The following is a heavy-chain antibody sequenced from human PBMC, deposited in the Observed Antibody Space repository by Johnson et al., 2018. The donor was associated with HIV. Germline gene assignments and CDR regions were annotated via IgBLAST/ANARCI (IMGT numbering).Heavy chain of an antibody. D-gene: IGHD1-26*01. J-gene: IGHJ3*02. V-gene: IGHV3-NL1*01. CDR2: VFSGDNT. Sequence: QVQLVESGGGVVQPGRSLRLSCAASGFTFSSYGMHWVRQAPGKGLEWVSIVFSGDNTYYADSVKGRFTISRDNAKNSLYLHVNSLRAEDTAMHYYAREVGNAGAFDIWG. CDR1: GFTFSSYG. CDR3: AREVGNAGAFDI.